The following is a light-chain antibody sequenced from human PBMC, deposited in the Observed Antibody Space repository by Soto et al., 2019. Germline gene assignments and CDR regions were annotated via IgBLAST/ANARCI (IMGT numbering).Light chain of an antibody. CDR1: QNINNY. Sequence: DIHMTQSPSSLSASLGDRVTITFQASQNINNYLNWYQQKPGRAPKRLIYDASNWEAGVPSRFRGSGSGTDFTFTISRLQPEDIATYYCQQYENLPTFGQGTRLEIK. V-gene: IGKV1-33*01. CDR2: DAS. J-gene: IGKJ5*01. CDR3: QQYENLPT.